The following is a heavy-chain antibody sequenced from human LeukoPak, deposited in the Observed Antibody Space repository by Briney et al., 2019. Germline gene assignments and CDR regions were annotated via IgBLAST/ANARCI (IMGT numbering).Heavy chain of an antibody. CDR2: INHSGST. CDR3: ARPRPTSIAARRKGPFDY. D-gene: IGHD6-6*01. Sequence: PSETLSLTCAVDGGSFSGYYWSWIRQPPGKGLEWIGEINHSGSTNYNPSLKSRVTISVDTSKNPFSLKLSSVTVADTAVYYCARPRPTSIAARRKGPFDYWGQGTLVTVSS. CDR1: GGSFSGYY. V-gene: IGHV4-34*01. J-gene: IGHJ4*02.